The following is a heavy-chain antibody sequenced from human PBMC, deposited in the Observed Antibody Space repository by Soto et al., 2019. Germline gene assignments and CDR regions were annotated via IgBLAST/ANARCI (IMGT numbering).Heavy chain of an antibody. CDR2: IYYSGST. J-gene: IGHJ4*02. CDR1: GGSISSGGYY. V-gene: IGHV4-31*03. CDR3: ARGIHDYGDFPLGFDY. Sequence: QVQLQESGPGLVKPSQTLSLTCTVSGGSISSGGYYWSWIRQHPGKGLEWIGYIYYSGSTYYNPSLKSRVTISVDTSKNQFSLKLSSVTAADTAVYYCARGIHDYGDFPLGFDYWGQGTLVTVSS. D-gene: IGHD4-17*01.